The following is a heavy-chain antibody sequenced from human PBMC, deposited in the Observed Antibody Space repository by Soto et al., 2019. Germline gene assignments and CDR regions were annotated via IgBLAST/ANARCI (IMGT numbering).Heavy chain of an antibody. CDR1: GFTFSNAW. CDR2: ISYDGSNK. CDR3: ARDKRDLRFLEWSYYFDY. J-gene: IGHJ4*02. Sequence: GGSLRLSCAAFGFTFSNAWMSWVRQAPGKGLEWVAVISYDGSNKYYADSVKGRFTISRDNSKNTLYLQMNSLRAEDTAVYYCARDKRDLRFLEWSYYFDYWGQGTLVTVSS. V-gene: IGHV3-30-3*01. D-gene: IGHD3-3*01.